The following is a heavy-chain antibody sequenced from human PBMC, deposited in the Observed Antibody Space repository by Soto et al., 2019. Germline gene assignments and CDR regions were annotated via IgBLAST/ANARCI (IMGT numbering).Heavy chain of an antibody. CDR2: INQTGGT. J-gene: IGHJ5*02. CDR1: GGSVNGYY. V-gene: IGHV4-34*01. CDR3: ATRITVFGLLIPPFDP. Sequence: PSETLSLTCAVYGGSVNGYYWNWIRQPPGEGLGWIGEINQTGGTHYNPSLKSRVTMSVXXXXXXFXLXLXXXPPAXTALDVCATRITVFGLLIPPFDPWGQGTQVTVS. D-gene: IGHD3-3*01.